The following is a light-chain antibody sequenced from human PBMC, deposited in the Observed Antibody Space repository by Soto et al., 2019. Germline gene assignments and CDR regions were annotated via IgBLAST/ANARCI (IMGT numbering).Light chain of an antibody. CDR3: QQYGNSRLT. CDR2: GTA. Sequence: ELVLTQSPDTLSLSPGDRATLSCRASQGASASYLAWYQQKPGQAPRLLIHGTANRASGIPDRFSGSGSGKDFTLTISGLEPEDFAVYYCQQYGNSRLTVGGGTKVDIK. J-gene: IGKJ4*01. V-gene: IGKV3-20*01. CDR1: QGASASY.